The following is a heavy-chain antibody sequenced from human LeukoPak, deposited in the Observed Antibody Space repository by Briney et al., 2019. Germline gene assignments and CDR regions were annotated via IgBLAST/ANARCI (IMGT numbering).Heavy chain of an antibody. D-gene: IGHD3-3*01. CDR2: FDPEDGET. Sequence: ASVKVPCKVSGYTLTELSMHWVRQAPGKGLEWMGGFDPEDGETIYAQKFQGRVTMTEDTSTDTAYMELSSLRSEDTAVYYCATEKQGYDFWSGYYTPYYFDYWGQGTLVTVSS. CDR3: ATEKQGYDFWSGYYTPYYFDY. V-gene: IGHV1-24*01. CDR1: GYTLTELS. J-gene: IGHJ4*02.